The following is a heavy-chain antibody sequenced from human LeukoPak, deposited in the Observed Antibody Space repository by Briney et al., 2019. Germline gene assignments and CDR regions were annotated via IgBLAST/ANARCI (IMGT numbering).Heavy chain of an antibody. J-gene: IGHJ3*02. V-gene: IGHV3-21*04. CDR1: GFTFSTYS. D-gene: IGHD5-12*01. Sequence: GGSLRLSCAASGFTFSTYSMNWVRQAPGKWLEWVSSISSSSSYIYYADSVKGRFTISRDNAKNSLYLQMNSLRAEDMALYYCAKEQVPGEGYLDAFDIWGQGTMVTVSS. CDR3: AKEQVPGEGYLDAFDI. CDR2: ISSSSSYI.